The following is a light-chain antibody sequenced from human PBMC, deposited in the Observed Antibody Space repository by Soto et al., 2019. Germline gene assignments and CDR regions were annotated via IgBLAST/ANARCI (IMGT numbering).Light chain of an antibody. CDR1: QSVGKNY. J-gene: IGKJ4*01. Sequence: EIGLTQSPDTLSLSPGERATLSCRASQSVGKNYLAWYHQQPGQAPRLLIHTASIRATGVPDRFSGSGSGTDFTLTISRLEPDDFAVYYCHQHAFAPLTFGGGTKVDIK. CDR2: TAS. V-gene: IGKV3-20*01. CDR3: HQHAFAPLT.